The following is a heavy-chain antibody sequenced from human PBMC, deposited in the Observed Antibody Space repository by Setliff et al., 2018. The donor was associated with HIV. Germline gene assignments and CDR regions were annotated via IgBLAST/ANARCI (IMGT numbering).Heavy chain of an antibody. CDR2: SNPHSGGT. CDR1: XYTFTGYH. CDR3: ARVDCSSTRCYAFDI. Sequence: GASVKVSCKASXYTFTGYHMHWVRQAPGQGLEWMGWSNPHSGGTKYAQKFQGRXTXTRDTSISAAYMELSRLRSDDTAVYYCARVDCSSTRCYAFDIWGQGTXXXVSS. V-gene: IGHV1-2*02. D-gene: IGHD2-2*01. J-gene: IGHJ3*02.